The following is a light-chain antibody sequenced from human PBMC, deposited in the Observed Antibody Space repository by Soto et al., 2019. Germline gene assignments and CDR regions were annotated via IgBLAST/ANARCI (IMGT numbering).Light chain of an antibody. J-gene: IGKJ1*01. CDR3: QQYGISPRT. CDR2: GAS. CDR1: QSVSSNY. V-gene: IGKV3-20*01. Sequence: EIVLTQSPGTLSLSPGERATLSCRTSQSVSSNYLAWYQQKPGQAPRLFIYGASNRATGIPDRFSGSGSGTDFTLTINRLEPEDFAIYYCQQYGISPRTFGQGTKVEIK.